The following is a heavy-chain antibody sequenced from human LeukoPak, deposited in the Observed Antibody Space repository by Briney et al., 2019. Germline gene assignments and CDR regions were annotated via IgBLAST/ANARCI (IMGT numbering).Heavy chain of an antibody. CDR2: IYYSGSA. CDR1: GGSISSYY. D-gene: IGHD3-22*01. V-gene: IGHV4-59*01. CDR3: ARDSSVNYYDSSGYYDY. Sequence: PSETLSLTCTVSGGSISSYYWSWIRQPPGKGLEWIGYIYYSGSANYNPSLKSRVTTSVDTSKNQFSLKLSSVTAADTAVYYCARDSSVNYYDSSGYYDYWGQGTLVTVSS. J-gene: IGHJ4*02.